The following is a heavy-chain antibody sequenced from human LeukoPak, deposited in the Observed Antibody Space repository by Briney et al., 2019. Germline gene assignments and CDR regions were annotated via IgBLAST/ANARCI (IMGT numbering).Heavy chain of an antibody. V-gene: IGHV1-69*05. Sequence: ASVKVSCKASGGTFNNSAINWVRQAPGQGLEWMGRIIPIFGTTNYAQKFQGRVTITTDGSTSTACVELSSLRSEDTALYYCARELGDIVVVVAAKGRGAFDIWGQGTMVTVSS. CDR1: GGTFNNSA. CDR3: ARELGDIVVVVAAKGRGAFDI. D-gene: IGHD2-15*01. CDR2: IIPIFGTT. J-gene: IGHJ3*02.